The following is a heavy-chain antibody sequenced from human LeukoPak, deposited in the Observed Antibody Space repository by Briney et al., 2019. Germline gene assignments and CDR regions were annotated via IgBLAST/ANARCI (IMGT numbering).Heavy chain of an antibody. CDR3: ARDRRPVAKAFDI. CDR2: IIPIFGKA. J-gene: IGHJ3*02. D-gene: IGHD5-12*01. CDR1: GGTFSSYA. Sequence: SVTVSCKATGGTFSSYAISWVRQAPGQGLEGMGGIIPIFGKAKYAQKFQGRVTITADKSTSTAYMELSSLRSEDTAVYYCARDRRPVAKAFDIWGQGTMVTVSS. V-gene: IGHV1-69*06.